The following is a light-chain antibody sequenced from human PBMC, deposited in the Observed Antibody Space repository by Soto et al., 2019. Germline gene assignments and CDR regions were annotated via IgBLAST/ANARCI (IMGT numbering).Light chain of an antibody. J-gene: IGLJ1*01. Sequence: PGQSITISCTGTSSDVGGYNYVSWYQQHPGKAPKFMIYDVSNRPSGVSNRFSGSKSGNTASLTISGLQAEDEADYYCSSYTTSNTRQIVFGTGTKVTVL. CDR2: DVS. CDR3: SSYTTSNTRQIV. V-gene: IGLV2-14*04. CDR1: SSDVGGYNY.